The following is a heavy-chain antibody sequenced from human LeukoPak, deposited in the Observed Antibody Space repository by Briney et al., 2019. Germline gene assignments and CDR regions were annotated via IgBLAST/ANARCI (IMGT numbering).Heavy chain of an antibody. D-gene: IGHD6-19*01. CDR2: ISYDGSNK. CDR1: GFTFSSYG. J-gene: IGHJ4*02. CDR3: AKARRIAVAGHTGADY. V-gene: IGHV3-30*18. Sequence: GRSLRLSCAASGFTFSSYGMHWVRQAPGKGLEWVAVISYDGSNKYYADSVKGRFTIPRDNSKNTLYLQMNSLRAEDTAVYYCAKARRIAVAGHTGADYWGQGTLVTVSS.